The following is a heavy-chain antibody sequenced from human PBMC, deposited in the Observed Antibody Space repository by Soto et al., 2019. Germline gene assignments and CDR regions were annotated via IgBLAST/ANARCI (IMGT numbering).Heavy chain of an antibody. CDR2: INPNSGGT. J-gene: IGHJ6*02. CDR3: ARGPSSSSPYYYYGMDV. Sequence: QVQLVQSGAEVKKPGASVKVSCKASGYTFTGYYMHWVRQAPGQGLEWMGWINPNSGGTNYAQKFKGWLTMTRDTSISTAYMEVSRLRSDDTAVYYCARGPSSSSPYYYYGMDVWGQGTTVTVSS. V-gene: IGHV1-2*04. CDR1: GYTFTGYY. D-gene: IGHD6-6*01.